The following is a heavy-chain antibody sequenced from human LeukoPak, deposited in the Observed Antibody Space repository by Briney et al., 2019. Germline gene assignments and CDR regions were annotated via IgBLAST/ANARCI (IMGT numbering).Heavy chain of an antibody. J-gene: IGHJ4*02. CDR1: GYTFTSYY. D-gene: IGHD7-27*01. V-gene: IGHV1-46*01. CDR2: INPIGGST. Sequence: APVKVSCKASGYTFTSYYMHWVRQAPGQGLEWMGIINPIGGSTSYAQKFQGRVTMTRDSSTSTVYMELSSLRSEDTAVYYWARSSRGLGILIGYWGQGTLVTVSS. CDR3: ARSSRGLGILIGY.